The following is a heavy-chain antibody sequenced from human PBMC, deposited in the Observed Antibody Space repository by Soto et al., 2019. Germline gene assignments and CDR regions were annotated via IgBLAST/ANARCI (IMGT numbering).Heavy chain of an antibody. J-gene: IGHJ1*01. CDR1: GGSISSGGYY. CDR2: IYYSGSP. V-gene: IGHV4-31*03. Sequence: QVQLQESGPGLVKPSQTLSLTCTVSGGSISSGGYYWSWIGQHPGKGLEWIGYIYYSGSPYYNQSHMSRVTISVDTSKNQFSLKLSSVTAADTAVYYCARGPDRLRIHLRLDWGQGTLVTVSS. D-gene: IGHD4-17*01. CDR3: ARGPDRLRIHLRLD.